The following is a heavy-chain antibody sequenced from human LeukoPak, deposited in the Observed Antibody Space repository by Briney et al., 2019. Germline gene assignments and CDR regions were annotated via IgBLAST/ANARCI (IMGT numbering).Heavy chain of an antibody. Sequence: GGSLRLSCAASGFTFSTYGMSWVRQAPGKGLEWVSSFSVISASTYYADSVKGRFTISRDNSKNTLYLQMNSLRAEDAAVYYCARGQYGFDPWGQGTLVTVSS. J-gene: IGHJ5*02. CDR3: ARGQYGFDP. CDR2: FSVISAST. CDR1: GFTFSTYG. D-gene: IGHD5-24*01. V-gene: IGHV3-23*01.